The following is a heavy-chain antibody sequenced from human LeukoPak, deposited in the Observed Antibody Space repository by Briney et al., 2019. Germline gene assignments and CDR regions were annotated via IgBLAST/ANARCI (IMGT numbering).Heavy chain of an antibody. Sequence: GGSLRLSCASSGFTFSDYYMSWIRQAPGKGLVWVSHISGSSTYTNYADSVKGRFTISRDNANNSLYLQMNSLTAEDTAVFYCARVGSRGYYFDYWGQGTLVSVSS. V-gene: IGHV3-11*06. CDR1: GFTFSDYY. CDR3: ARVGSRGYYFDY. J-gene: IGHJ4*02. CDR2: ISGSSTYT. D-gene: IGHD1-26*01.